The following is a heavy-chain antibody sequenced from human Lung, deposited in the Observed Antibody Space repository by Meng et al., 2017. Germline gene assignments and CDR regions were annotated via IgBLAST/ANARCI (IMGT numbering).Heavy chain of an antibody. CDR3: ARDESYIAVAGPNGFDP. CDR2: IIPIFGTA. CDR1: GGTFSSYA. D-gene: IGHD6-19*01. J-gene: IGHJ5*02. Sequence: QVQLVQSGAEVKKPGSSVKVSCKASGGTFSSYAISWVRQAPGQGLEWMGGIIPIFGTANYAQKFQGRVTITADESTSTAYMELSSLRSEDTAVYYCARDESYIAVAGPNGFDPWGQGTLVTVSS. V-gene: IGHV1-69*01.